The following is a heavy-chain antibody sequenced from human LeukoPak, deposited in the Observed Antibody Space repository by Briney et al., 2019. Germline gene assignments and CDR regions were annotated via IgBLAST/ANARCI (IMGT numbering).Heavy chain of an antibody. CDR1: GYTFTSYG. CDR3: ARSPPYYYDSSGSRNAFDI. J-gene: IGHJ3*02. Sequence: ASVKVSCKASGYTFTSYGISWVRQAPGQGLEWMGWISAYNGNTNYAQKLQGRVTMTTDTSTSTAYMELRSLRSDDTAVYYCARSPPYYYDSSGSRNAFDIWGQGTMVTVSS. V-gene: IGHV1-18*01. D-gene: IGHD3-22*01. CDR2: ISAYNGNT.